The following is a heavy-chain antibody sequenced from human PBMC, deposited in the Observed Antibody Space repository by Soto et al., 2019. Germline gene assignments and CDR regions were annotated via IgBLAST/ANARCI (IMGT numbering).Heavy chain of an antibody. D-gene: IGHD3-22*01. CDR1: GGSISSGGYS. V-gene: IGHV4-30-2*01. CDR2: IYHSGST. CDR3: ARVLARDPKYYYDSSGSPRGYYFDY. J-gene: IGHJ4*02. Sequence: LSLTCAVSGGSISSGGYSWSWIRQPPGKGLEWIGYIYHSGSTYYNPSLKSRVTISVDRSKNQFSLKLSSVTAADTAVYYCARVLARDPKYYYDSSGSPRGYYFDYWGQGTLVTVSS.